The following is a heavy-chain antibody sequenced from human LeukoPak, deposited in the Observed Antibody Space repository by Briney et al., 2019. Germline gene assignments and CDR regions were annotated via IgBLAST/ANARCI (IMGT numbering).Heavy chain of an antibody. V-gene: IGHV3-21*01. J-gene: IGHJ4*02. CDR3: ARDGGVDTAMALGY. CDR1: GFTLSSYS. Sequence: GGSLRLSCAASGFTLSSYSMNWVRQAPGKGLEWVSSISSSSSYIYYADSVKGRFTISRDNAKNSLYLQMNSLRAEDTAVYYCARDGGVDTAMALGYWGQGTLVTVSS. D-gene: IGHD5-18*01. CDR2: ISSSSSYI.